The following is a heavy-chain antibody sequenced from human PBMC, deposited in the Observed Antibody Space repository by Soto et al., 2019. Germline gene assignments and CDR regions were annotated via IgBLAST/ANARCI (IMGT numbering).Heavy chain of an antibody. CDR1: GFTFSSYA. V-gene: IGHV3-30-3*02. D-gene: IGHD4-4*01. Sequence: GGSLRLSCAASGFTFSSYAMHWVRQAPGKGLEWVAVISYDGSNKYYADSVKGRFTTSRDNSKNTLYLQMYSLRAEDTAVYYCAKLINSDSDYWGQGTLVTVSS. CDR2: ISYDGSNK. CDR3: AKLINSDSDY. J-gene: IGHJ4*02.